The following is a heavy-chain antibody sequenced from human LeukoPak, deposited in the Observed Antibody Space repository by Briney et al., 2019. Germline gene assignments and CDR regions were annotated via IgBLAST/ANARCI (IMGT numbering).Heavy chain of an antibody. CDR3: ARGPTYYYDSSGYYLIDY. CDR2: IYYSGST. CDR1: GGSISSYY. V-gene: IGHV4-59*01. J-gene: IGHJ4*02. D-gene: IGHD3-22*01. Sequence: SETLSLNCTVSGGSISSYYWSWIRQPPGKGLEWIGYIYYSGSTNYNPSLKSRVTISVDTSKNQFSLKLSSVTAADTAVYYCARGPTYYYDSSGYYLIDYWGQGTLVTVSS.